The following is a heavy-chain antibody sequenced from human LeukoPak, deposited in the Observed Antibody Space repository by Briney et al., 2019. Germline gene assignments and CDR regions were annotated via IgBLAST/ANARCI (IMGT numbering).Heavy chain of an antibody. Sequence: ASVKVSCKASGYTFTSYYMHWVRQAPGQGLEWMGIINPSGGSTSYAQKFQGRVTITADESTSTAYMELSSLRSEDTAVYYCASNYYDSSGYVWGQGTLVTVSS. D-gene: IGHD3-22*01. CDR2: INPSGGST. V-gene: IGHV1-46*01. CDR1: GYTFTSYY. CDR3: ASNYYDSSGYV. J-gene: IGHJ4*02.